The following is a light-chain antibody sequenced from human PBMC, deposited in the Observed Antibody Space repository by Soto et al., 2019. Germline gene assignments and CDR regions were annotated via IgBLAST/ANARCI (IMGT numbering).Light chain of an antibody. V-gene: IGLV1-44*01. Sequence: QSVLTQPPSASGTPGQRVTISCSGSNSNIGNNKVNWYQQLPGTAPKLLIYTSNQRPSGVPDRFSGTKSSTSASLAISGLPSEDAADYYCATWDDSLHGYVFGTGTKVTVL. CDR1: NSNIGNNK. CDR3: ATWDDSLHGYV. J-gene: IGLJ1*01. CDR2: TSN.